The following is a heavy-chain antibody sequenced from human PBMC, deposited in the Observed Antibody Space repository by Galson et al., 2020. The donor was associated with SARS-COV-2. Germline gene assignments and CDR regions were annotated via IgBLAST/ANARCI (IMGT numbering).Heavy chain of an antibody. D-gene: IGHD2-15*01. Sequence: GESLKISCAASGFTFSNAWMSWVRQAPGKGLEWVGRIKSKPDGGTTHYAAPVKGRVTISRDDSKNTLYLQMNSLKTEDTAVYYCTTVHRAPTIVVVVAATPGHYYYYMDVWGKGTTVTVSS. CDR3: TTVHRAPTIVVVVAATPGHYYYYMDV. CDR2: IKSKPDGGTT. V-gene: IGHV3-15*01. J-gene: IGHJ6*03. CDR1: GFTFSNAW.